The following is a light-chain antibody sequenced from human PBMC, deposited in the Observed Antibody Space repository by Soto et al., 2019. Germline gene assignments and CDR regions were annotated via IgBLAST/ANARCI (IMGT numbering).Light chain of an antibody. V-gene: IGLV3-1*01. CDR3: HAWGSSPVV. Sequence: SYELTQPPSVSVSPGQTASITCSGDKLGDKYACWYQQKPGQSPVLVIYQNSKRPSGIPERSSGSNSGNTAPLTISGTQEMDADDYYWHAWGSSPVVFGGGTKLTVL. J-gene: IGLJ2*01. CDR2: QNS. CDR1: KLGDKY.